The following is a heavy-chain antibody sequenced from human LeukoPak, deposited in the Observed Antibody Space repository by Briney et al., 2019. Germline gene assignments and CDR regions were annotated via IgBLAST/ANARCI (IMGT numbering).Heavy chain of an antibody. CDR3: ARRRTYSNYYRWFDP. V-gene: IGHV4-38-2*01. D-gene: IGHD4-11*01. CDR1: GYSISSGYY. Sequence: SETLSLTCAVSGYSISSGYYWGWIRQPPGKGLGWIGSIYHSGSTYYNPSLKSRVTISVDTSKNQFSLKLSSVTAADTAVYYSARRRTYSNYYRWFDPWGQGTLVTVSS. CDR2: IYHSGST. J-gene: IGHJ5*02.